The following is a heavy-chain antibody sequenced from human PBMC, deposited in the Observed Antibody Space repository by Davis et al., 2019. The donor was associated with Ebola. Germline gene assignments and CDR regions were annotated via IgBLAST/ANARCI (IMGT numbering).Heavy chain of an antibody. CDR3: AKGYGSGSPRYNWFDP. J-gene: IGHJ5*02. V-gene: IGHV3-30*18. CDR2: ISYDGSNK. CDR1: GFTFSSYG. Sequence: GESLKISCAASGFTFSSYGMHWVRQAPGKGLEWVAVISYDGSNKYYADSVKGRFTISRDNSKNTLYPQMNSLRAEDTAVYYCAKGYGSGSPRYNWFDPWGQGTLVTVSS. D-gene: IGHD3-10*01.